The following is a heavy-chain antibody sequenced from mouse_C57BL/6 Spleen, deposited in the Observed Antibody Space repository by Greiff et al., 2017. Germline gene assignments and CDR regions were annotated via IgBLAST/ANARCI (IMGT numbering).Heavy chain of an antibody. CDR3: ARHEDEPHGSVSFDD. V-gene: IGHV1-62-2*01. D-gene: IGHD1-3*01. J-gene: IGHJ2*01. CDR1: GYTFTEYT. Sequence: VQLQQSGAELVKPGASVKLSCKASGYTFTEYTIHWVKQRSGQGLEWIGWFYPGSGSIKYNEKFKDKATLTADKSSSSVYMEISRFTSEASAFYFYARHEDEPHGSVSFDDWGQGTTLTVSS. CDR2: FYPGSGSI.